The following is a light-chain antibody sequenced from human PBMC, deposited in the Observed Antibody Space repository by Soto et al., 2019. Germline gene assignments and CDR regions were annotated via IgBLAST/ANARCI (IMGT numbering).Light chain of an antibody. V-gene: IGLV2-14*01. CDR2: EVS. CDR3: SSYTSSNTLV. CDR1: SSDVGAYNY. J-gene: IGLJ2*01. Sequence: QSALTQPASVSGSPGQSITISCTGTSSDVGAYNYVSWYQQHPGKAPKLMIFEVSDRPSGVSNRFPGSKSGNTASLTISGLQAEDEADYYCSSYTSSNTLVFGGGTKVTVL.